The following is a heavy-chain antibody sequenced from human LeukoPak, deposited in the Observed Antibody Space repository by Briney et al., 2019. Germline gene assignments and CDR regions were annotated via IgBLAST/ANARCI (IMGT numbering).Heavy chain of an antibody. CDR2: ISGSGGST. D-gene: IGHD3-22*01. V-gene: IGHV3-23*01. CDR3: ANLGAYYYDSSGYNY. J-gene: IGHJ4*02. CDR1: GFTFSSYA. Sequence: PGGSLRLSCAASGFTFSSYAMSWVRQAPGKGLEWVSAISGSGGSTYYADSVKGRFTISRDNSKNTLYLQMNSLRAEDTAVYYCANLGAYYYDSSGYNYWGQGTLVTVSS.